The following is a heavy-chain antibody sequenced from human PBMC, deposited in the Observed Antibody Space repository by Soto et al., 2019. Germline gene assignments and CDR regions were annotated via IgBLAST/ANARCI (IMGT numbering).Heavy chain of an antibody. CDR3: TRLPPSYCSGGSCGYYYMDV. D-gene: IGHD2-15*01. CDR1: GFTFSGSA. V-gene: IGHV3-73*01. CDR2: IRSKANSYAT. Sequence: GGSLRLSCAASGFTFSGSAMHWVRQASGKGLEWVGRIRSKANSYATAYAASVKGRFTISRDDSKNTANLQMNSLKTEDTAVYYCTRLPPSYCSGGSCGYYYMDVWGKGTTVTVSS. J-gene: IGHJ6*03.